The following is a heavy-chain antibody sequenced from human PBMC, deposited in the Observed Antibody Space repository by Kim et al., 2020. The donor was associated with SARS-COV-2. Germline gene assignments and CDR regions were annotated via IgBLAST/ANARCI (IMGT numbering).Heavy chain of an antibody. CDR3: ARGGGNIVAKGNWFDP. V-gene: IGHV3-74*01. D-gene: IGHD5-12*01. Sequence: GGSLRLSCAASGFTFSSYWMHWVRQAPGKGLVWVSRINSDGSSTSYADSVKGRFTISRDNAKNTLYLQMNSLRAEDTAVYYCARGGGNIVAKGNWFDPWGQGTLVTVSS. J-gene: IGHJ5*02. CDR2: INSDGSST. CDR1: GFTFSSYW.